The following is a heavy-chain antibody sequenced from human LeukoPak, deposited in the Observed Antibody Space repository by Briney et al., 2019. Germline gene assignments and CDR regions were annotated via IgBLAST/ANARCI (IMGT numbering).Heavy chain of an antibody. CDR2: ISGSGGST. V-gene: IGHV3-23*01. Sequence: GGSLRLSCAASGFTFSSYAMSWVRQAPGKGLEWVSAISGSGGSTYYADSVKGRFTISRDNSKNTLYLQMNSLRAEDTAVYYCSKDRDVWGSLLDYWGQGTLVTVSS. CDR3: SKDRDVWGSLLDY. CDR1: GFTFSSYA. D-gene: IGHD3-16*01. J-gene: IGHJ4*02.